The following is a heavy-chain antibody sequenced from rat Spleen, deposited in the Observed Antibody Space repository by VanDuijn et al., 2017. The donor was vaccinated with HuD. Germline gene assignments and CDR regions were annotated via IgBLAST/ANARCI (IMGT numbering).Heavy chain of an antibody. J-gene: IGHJ1*01. CDR3: ATDQGYGGYSAYWYFDF. Sequence: EVRLVESGGLLVQPGRSMKVSCAASGFTFSDYYMAWVRQAPTKGLEWVASISPSGGSTYYRDSVKGRFTISRDNAKSTLYLQMDSLRSEDTATYYCATDQGYGGYSAYWYFDFWGPGTMVTVSS. CDR1: GFTFSDYY. V-gene: IGHV5-25*01. D-gene: IGHD1-11*01. CDR2: ISPSGGST.